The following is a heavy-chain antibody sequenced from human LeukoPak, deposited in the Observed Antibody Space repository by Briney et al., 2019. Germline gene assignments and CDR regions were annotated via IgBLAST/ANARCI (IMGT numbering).Heavy chain of an antibody. CDR1: GGYTSTYY. V-gene: IGHV4-59*08. D-gene: IGHD3/OR15-3a*01. CDR2: IYFSGRT. J-gene: IGHJ4*02. CDR3: ARSLDFSAYFDY. Sequence: PSETLSLTCTVSGGYTSTYYWNWIRQPPGKGLEWIGRIYFSGRTNYNPSLKSRVTISVDTSKNQFSLRLSSVTAADTAVYYCARSLDFSAYFDYWGQGTLVTASS.